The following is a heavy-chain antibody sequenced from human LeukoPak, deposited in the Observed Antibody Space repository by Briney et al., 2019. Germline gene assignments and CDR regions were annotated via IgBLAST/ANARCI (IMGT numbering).Heavy chain of an antibody. D-gene: IGHD3-22*01. CDR1: EFTFSSYA. V-gene: IGHV3-23*01. Sequence: GGSLRLSCACSEFTFSSYAMSWVRQAPGKGLEWVSAISGSGGSTYYADSVKGRFTISRDNSKNTLYLQMNSLRAEDTAVYYCAKAYYDSSGYPSFLDDYWGQGTLVTVSS. J-gene: IGHJ4*02. CDR3: AKAYYDSSGYPSFLDDY. CDR2: ISGSGGST.